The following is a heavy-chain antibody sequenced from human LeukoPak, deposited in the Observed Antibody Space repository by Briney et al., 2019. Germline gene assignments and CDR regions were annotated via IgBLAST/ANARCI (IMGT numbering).Heavy chain of an antibody. CDR1: GGSISSYY. D-gene: IGHD2-2*01. Sequence: SETLSLTCTVSGGSISSYYWNWIRQPAGKGLEWIGRIYTSGSTNYNPSLKSRVTMSVDTSKNQFSLKLSSVTAADTAVYYCARVCSSTSCYAFDIWGQGTMVIVSS. V-gene: IGHV4-4*07. CDR3: ARVCSSTSCYAFDI. J-gene: IGHJ3*02. CDR2: IYTSGST.